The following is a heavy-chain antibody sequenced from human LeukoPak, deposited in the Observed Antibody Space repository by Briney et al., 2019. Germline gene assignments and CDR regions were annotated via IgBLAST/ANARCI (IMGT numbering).Heavy chain of an antibody. J-gene: IGHJ4*02. Sequence: GASVKVSCKASGGTFSSYAISWVRQAPGQGLEWMGRIIPILGIANYAQKFQGRVTITADKSTSTAYMELSRLRSDDTAVYFCARVGAAYQDSNYWGQGTLVTVSS. CDR2: IIPILGIA. D-gene: IGHD1-26*01. V-gene: IGHV1-69*04. CDR1: GGTFSSYA. CDR3: ARVGAAYQDSNY.